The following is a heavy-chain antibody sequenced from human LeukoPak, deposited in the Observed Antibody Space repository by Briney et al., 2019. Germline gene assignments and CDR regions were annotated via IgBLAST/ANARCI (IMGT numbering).Heavy chain of an antibody. V-gene: IGHV4-59*01. CDR1: GGSISSYY. CDR3: ARAAREVLRFLEWLSPAAFDI. J-gene: IGHJ3*02. D-gene: IGHD3-3*01. CDR2: IYYSGST. Sequence: SETLSLTCTVSGGSISSYYWSWIRQPPGEGLEWIGYIYYSGSTNYKPSLKSRVTISVDTSKNQFSLKLSSVTAADTAVYYCARAAREVLRFLEWLSPAAFDIWGQGTMVTVSS.